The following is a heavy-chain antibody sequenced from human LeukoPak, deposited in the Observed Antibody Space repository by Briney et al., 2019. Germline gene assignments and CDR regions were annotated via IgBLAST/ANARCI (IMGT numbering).Heavy chain of an antibody. CDR1: GFPFSEYS. J-gene: IGHJ4*02. CDR3: ARDHNYAFDN. CDR2: IGISSGNT. D-gene: IGHD1-1*01. V-gene: IGHV3-11*06. Sequence: GGSLRLSCAASGFPFSEYSMNWVRQAPGKGLERISYIGISSGNTKYADSVKGRFTVSGDKARNSLYLQMNSLRVEDTAVYYCARDHNYAFDNWGQGTLVTVSS.